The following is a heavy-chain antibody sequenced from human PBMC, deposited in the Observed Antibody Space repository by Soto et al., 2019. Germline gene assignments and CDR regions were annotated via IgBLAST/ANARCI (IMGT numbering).Heavy chain of an antibody. Sequence: QLQLQESGPGLVKPSETLSLTCTVSGGSISSSSYYWGWVRQPPGKGLEWIGSIYYSGNTHYNPSLKSRVNISVDTSKNQVSLRLSSVTAADTAVYYCTRIYCSAAACYHFDYWGQGTLVTVSS. J-gene: IGHJ4*02. CDR3: TRIYCSAAACYHFDY. CDR2: IYYSGNT. CDR1: GGSISSSSYY. D-gene: IGHD2-15*01. V-gene: IGHV4-39*01.